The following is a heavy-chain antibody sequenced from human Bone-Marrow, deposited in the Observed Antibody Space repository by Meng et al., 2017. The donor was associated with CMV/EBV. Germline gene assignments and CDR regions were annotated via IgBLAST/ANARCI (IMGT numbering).Heavy chain of an antibody. V-gene: IGHV1-46*01. CDR2: INPSGGST. CDR3: ARDRYDFWSGDRYFDY. J-gene: IGHJ4*02. CDR1: GYTFTSYY. Sequence: ASVKVSCKASGYTFTSYYMYWVRQAPGQGLEWMGIINPSGGSTSYAQKFQGRVTMTRDTSTSTVYMELSSLRSEDTAVYYCARDRYDFWSGDRYFDYWGQGTLVTVSS. D-gene: IGHD3-3*01.